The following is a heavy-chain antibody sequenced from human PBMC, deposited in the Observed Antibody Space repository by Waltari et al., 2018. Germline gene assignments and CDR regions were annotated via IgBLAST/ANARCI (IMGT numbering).Heavy chain of an antibody. CDR2: ISSSSSYI. V-gene: IGHV3-21*01. CDR3: AREREVTMGNAFDI. D-gene: IGHD3-3*01. Sequence: EVQVVESGGGLVKPGGSLRLSCAAPGFTFSTYTMTWVRQAPGKGLEWVSSISSSSSYIYAADSVKGRFTISRDNAKNSLYLQMNSLRAEDTAVYYCAREREVTMGNAFDIWGQGTMVTVSS. J-gene: IGHJ3*02. CDR1: GFTFSTYT.